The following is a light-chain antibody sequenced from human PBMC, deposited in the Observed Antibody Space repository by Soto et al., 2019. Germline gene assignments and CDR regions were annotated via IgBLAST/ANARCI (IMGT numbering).Light chain of an antibody. J-gene: IGLJ1*01. Sequence: QSVLTQPASVSGSPGQSITISCTGTSSDVGGYNYVSWYQQHPGKAPKLMIYEVSNRPSGVSNRFSGSKSGNTASLTISGLHAEDEADYYCSSYTSSSTLGYVFGTGTNVTVL. CDR3: SSYTSSSTLGYV. CDR2: EVS. CDR1: SSDVGGYNY. V-gene: IGLV2-14*01.